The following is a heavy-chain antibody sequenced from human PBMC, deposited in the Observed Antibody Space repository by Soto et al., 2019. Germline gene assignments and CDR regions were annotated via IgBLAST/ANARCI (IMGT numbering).Heavy chain of an antibody. Sequence: PSETLSLTCTVSGGSIRNVYWSWIRQAPGKGLEWIGFIFHSGNAKYNPSLKSRVTISVDTSKNQFSLSLDSVTAADTAVYFCARAHAPTLQFDYWGQGTLVTVSS. D-gene: IGHD2-15*01. J-gene: IGHJ4*01. CDR3: ARAHAPTLQFDY. V-gene: IGHV4-59*01. CDR1: GGSIRNVY. CDR2: IFHSGNA.